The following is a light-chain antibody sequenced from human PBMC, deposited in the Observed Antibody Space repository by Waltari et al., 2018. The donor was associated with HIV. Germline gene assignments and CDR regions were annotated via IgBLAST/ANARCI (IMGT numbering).Light chain of an antibody. J-gene: IGLJ3*02. CDR1: SSDVGGYNL. CDR2: DVI. V-gene: IGLV2-23*02. CDR3: CSYAGSSTWV. Sequence: QSALTQPASVSGSPGQSIPISCTGTSSDVGGYNLVSWYQQHPGKAPKPMIHDVIKRPSGVSTRFSGSKSGNTASMTISGLQADDEADYYCCSYAGSSTWVFGGGTKLTVL.